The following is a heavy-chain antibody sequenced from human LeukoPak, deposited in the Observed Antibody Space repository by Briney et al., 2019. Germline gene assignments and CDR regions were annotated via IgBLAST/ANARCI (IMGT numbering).Heavy chain of an antibody. CDR3: ARTTLSYYYYYGMDD. J-gene: IGHJ6*02. CDR1: GGSISSYY. D-gene: IGHD1-26*01. V-gene: IGHV4-59*08. CDR2: IYYSGST. Sequence: SETLSLTCTVSGGSISSYYWSWIRQPPGKGLEWIGYIYYSGSTNYNPSLKSRVTISVDTSKNQFSLKLSSVTAADTAVYYCARTTLSYYYYYGMDDWGQGTTVTVSS.